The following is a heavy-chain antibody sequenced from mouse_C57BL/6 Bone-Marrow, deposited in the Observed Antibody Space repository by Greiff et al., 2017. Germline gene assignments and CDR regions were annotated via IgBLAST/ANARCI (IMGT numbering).Heavy chain of an antibody. D-gene: IGHD1-1*01. CDR2: IDPEAGET. Sequence: VQLKQSGAELVKPGASVKLSCTASGFNIKDYYMHWVKQRTEQGLEWIGRIDPEAGETKYAPKFQGKATITADTSSNTAYLQLSSLTSEDTAVYYCAYYYGSSYHYWGQGTTLTVSS. J-gene: IGHJ2*01. V-gene: IGHV14-2*01. CDR1: GFNIKDYY. CDR3: AYYYGSSYHY.